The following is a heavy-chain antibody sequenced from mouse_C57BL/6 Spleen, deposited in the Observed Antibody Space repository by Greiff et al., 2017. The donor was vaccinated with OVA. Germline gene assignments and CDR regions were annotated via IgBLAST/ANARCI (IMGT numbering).Heavy chain of an antibody. V-gene: IGHV3-6*01. J-gene: IGHJ1*03. CDR2: ISYDGSN. D-gene: IGHD2-1*01. CDR1: GYSITSGYY. CDR3: APIYDGNWYFDV. Sequence: DVKLQESGPGLVKPSQSLSLTCSVTGYSITSGYYWNWIRQFPGNKLEWMGYISYDGSNNYNPSLNNRISITRDTSKNQFFLKLNSVTTADTATYYCAPIYDGNWYFDVWGTGTTVTVSS.